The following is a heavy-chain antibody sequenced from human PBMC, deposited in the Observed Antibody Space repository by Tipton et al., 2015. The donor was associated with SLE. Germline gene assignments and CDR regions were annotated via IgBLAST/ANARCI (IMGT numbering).Heavy chain of an antibody. CDR3: ARLVNYYDRGAFDI. V-gene: IGHV4-31*03. Sequence: TLSLTCTVSGGSISSGGYYWSWSRQHPGKGLEWIGYIYYSGSTYYNPSLKSRVTISVDTSKNQFSPKLSSVTAADTAVYYCARLVNYYDRGAFDIWGQGTMVTVSS. D-gene: IGHD3-22*01. J-gene: IGHJ3*02. CDR1: GGSISSGGYY. CDR2: IYYSGST.